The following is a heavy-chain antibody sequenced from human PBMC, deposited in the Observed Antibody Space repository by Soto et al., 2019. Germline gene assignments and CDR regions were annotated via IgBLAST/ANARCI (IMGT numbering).Heavy chain of an antibody. D-gene: IGHD3-22*01. Sequence: SETLSLTCAVYGGSVNGYYWNWIRQPPGKGLEWIGEINHTGGTHYNPSLKSRVTISVDTSKNQFSLKLSSVTAADTAVYYCARAYYYDSSGEYDAFDIWGQGTMVTVSS. J-gene: IGHJ3*02. CDR3: ARAYYYDSSGEYDAFDI. CDR2: INHTGGT. CDR1: GGSVNGYY. V-gene: IGHV4-34*09.